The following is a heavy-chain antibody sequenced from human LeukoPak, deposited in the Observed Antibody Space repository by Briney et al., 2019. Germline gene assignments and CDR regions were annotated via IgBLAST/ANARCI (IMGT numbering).Heavy chain of an antibody. CDR2: IYHSGST. CDR1: GGSISSGGYS. J-gene: IGHJ6*04. V-gene: IGHV4-30-2*01. CDR3: ASSGSSWYGMDV. D-gene: IGHD6-13*01. Sequence: PSETLSLTCAVSGGSISSGGYSWSWIRQPPGKGLEWIGYIYHSGSTYYNPSLKSRVTISVDRSKNQFSLKLSSVTAADTAVYYCASSGSSWYGMDVWGKGTTVTVSS.